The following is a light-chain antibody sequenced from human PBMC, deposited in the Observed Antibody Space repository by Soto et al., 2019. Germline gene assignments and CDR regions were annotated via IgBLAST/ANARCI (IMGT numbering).Light chain of an antibody. CDR3: QQYNNFVT. V-gene: IGKV3-15*01. J-gene: IGKJ5*01. CDR1: QSVSSN. CDR2: GAS. Sequence: EIVMTQSPATLSVSPGERATLSCRASQSVSSNLAWYQHKPGQAPRLLIFGASTRATGIPARFSGSGSGTEFTLTINSPQSEDFAVYYCQQYNNFVTFGQGTRLEIK.